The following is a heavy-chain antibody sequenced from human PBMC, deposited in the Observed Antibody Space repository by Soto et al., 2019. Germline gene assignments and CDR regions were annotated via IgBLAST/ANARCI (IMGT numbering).Heavy chain of an antibody. J-gene: IGHJ4*02. CDR2: IRGNGGST. CDR3: AKVEGSGKDYCDF. CDR1: GFTFSSCA. Sequence: EVQLLESGGGLVQPGGSLRLSCAASGFTFSSCAMGWFRQAPAKGLEWVSGIRGNGGSTYYADSVKGRFTSSRDASNNTLYLHMYSCGAEDTAIYYCAKVEGSGKDYCDFWGQGTLVTVSS. V-gene: IGHV3-23*01. D-gene: IGHD6-13*01.